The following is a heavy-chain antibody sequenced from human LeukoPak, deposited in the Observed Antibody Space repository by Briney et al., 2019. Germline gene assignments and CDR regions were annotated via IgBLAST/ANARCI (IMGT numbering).Heavy chain of an antibody. CDR2: IYVTGST. Sequence: SETLSLTCTVSGGSIGTYYWSWIRQSPGKGLEWIGYIYVTGSTRYNPYLQSRVTISVHTSRNQFFLKMSSVTAADTAVYYCARHIGGGIEDMDVWGKGTKVTVSS. D-gene: IGHD3-16*02. J-gene: IGHJ6*03. CDR3: ARHIGGGIEDMDV. CDR1: GGSIGTYY. V-gene: IGHV4-59*08.